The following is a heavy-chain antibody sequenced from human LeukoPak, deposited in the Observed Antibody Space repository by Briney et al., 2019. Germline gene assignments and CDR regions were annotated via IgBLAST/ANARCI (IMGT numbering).Heavy chain of an antibody. J-gene: IGHJ4*02. CDR3: ARDGGSYSSWYLS. D-gene: IGHD6-13*01. V-gene: IGHV3-7*01. CDR1: GFTFSSYA. Sequence: GGSLRLSCAASGFTFSSYAMSWVRQAPGKGLEWVANIKEDGSEKYYVDSVKGRFTISRDNAKNSLYLQMNSLRAEDTAVYYCARDGGSYSSWYLSWGQGTLVTVSS. CDR2: IKEDGSEK.